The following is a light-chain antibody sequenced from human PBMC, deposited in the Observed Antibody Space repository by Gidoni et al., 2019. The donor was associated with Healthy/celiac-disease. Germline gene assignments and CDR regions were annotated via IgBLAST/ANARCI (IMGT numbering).Light chain of an antibody. V-gene: IGLV1-47*01. CDR2: RNN. CDR3: AACDDSLSACYV. J-gene: IGLJ1*01. Sequence: QSVLPQPPSASGTLGSRVTISCSGSSSNIGSNSVSWYQQPPVTAPKHLIYRNNQRPSGVPDRFSGAKSGTSAALAISGLRSEDEADYYCAACDDSLSACYVFGTGTKVTVL. CDR1: SSNIGSNS.